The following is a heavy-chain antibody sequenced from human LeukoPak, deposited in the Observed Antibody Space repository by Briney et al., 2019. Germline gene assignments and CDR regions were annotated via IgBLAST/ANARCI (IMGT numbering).Heavy chain of an antibody. D-gene: IGHD5-18*01. J-gene: IGHJ4*02. CDR3: ARDSGYSYGFGLDY. CDR1: GFTFSSYE. CDR2: ISSSGSTI. V-gene: IGHV3-48*03. Sequence: GSLRLSCAASGFTFSSYEMNWVRQAPGKGLEWVSYISSSGSTIYYADSVKGRFTISRDNSKNTLYLQMNSLRAEDTAVYYCARDSGYSYGFGLDYWGQGTLVTVSS.